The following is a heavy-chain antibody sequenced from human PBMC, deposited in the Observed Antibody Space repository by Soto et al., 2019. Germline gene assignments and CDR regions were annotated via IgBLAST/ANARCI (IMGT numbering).Heavy chain of an antibody. CDR2: IEDSGTT. V-gene: IGHV4-34*01. Sequence: QVQLQQWGAGLLKPSETLSLTCSVYGGSFSRYFWYWIRQPPGKGLEWIGEIEDSGTTHFNPSLKSRVTISVDTSKNPFSLKLTSVPAADTAVYYCARRGPRGRFLGWLSPGGLDVWGQGTTVTVSS. CDR3: ARRGPRGRFLGWLSPGGLDV. D-gene: IGHD3-3*01. CDR1: GGSFSRYF. J-gene: IGHJ6*02.